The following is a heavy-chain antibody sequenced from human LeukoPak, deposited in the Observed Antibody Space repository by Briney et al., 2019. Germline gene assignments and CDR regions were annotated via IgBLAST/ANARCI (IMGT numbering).Heavy chain of an antibody. CDR1: GFTFSGYW. J-gene: IGHJ5*02. CDR2: IKQDGSEK. Sequence: GGSLRLSCAASGFTFSGYWMSWVRQAPGNGLEWVANIKQDGSEKYYVDSVKGRFTISRDNAKNSLYLQMNSLRAEDTAVYYCAGDSTGYYWASWGQGTLVTVSS. CDR3: AGDSTGYYWAS. D-gene: IGHD3-22*01. V-gene: IGHV3-7*01.